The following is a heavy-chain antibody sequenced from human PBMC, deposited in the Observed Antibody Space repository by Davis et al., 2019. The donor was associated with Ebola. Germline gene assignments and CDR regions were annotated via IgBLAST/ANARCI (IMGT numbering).Heavy chain of an antibody. Sequence: SLKISCAASGFTFEHYAMHWVRQAPGKGLEWVSGISWNSGSIGYADSVKGRFTISRDNAKNSLYLQMNSLRAEDTALYYCAKDRSSSWSYNWFDPWGQGTLVTVSS. J-gene: IGHJ5*02. D-gene: IGHD6-13*01. CDR2: ISWNSGSI. CDR1: GFTFEHYA. CDR3: AKDRSSSWSYNWFDP. V-gene: IGHV3-9*01.